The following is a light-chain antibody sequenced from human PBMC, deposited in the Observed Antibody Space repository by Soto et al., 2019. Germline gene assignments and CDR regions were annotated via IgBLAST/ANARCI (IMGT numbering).Light chain of an antibody. J-gene: IGKJ2*01. CDR3: QQSHSPPYT. CDR1: QSISSY. V-gene: IGKV1-39*01. Sequence: DIQMTQSPSSLSASVGDRVTITCRASQSISSYLNWYQQKPGKGPKVLIYAASTLQSGVPSRFSGSGSGTEFTLTISSLQPEDFASYYCQQSHSPPYTFGQGTKLEIK. CDR2: AAS.